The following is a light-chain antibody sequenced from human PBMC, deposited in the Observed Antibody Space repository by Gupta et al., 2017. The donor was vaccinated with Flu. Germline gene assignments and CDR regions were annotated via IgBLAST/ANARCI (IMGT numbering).Light chain of an antibody. CDR3: QQAT. CDR2: KSS. CDR1: PSLSTW. V-gene: IGKV1-5*03. Sequence: DRQMTQSPSTLSASIGDTVTITCRASPSLSTWVAWYQQKPGKAPKLLIYKSSILESGVPSRFSGRGSGTEFTLTISSLQPDDFVTYYCQQATFGQGTKVEIK. J-gene: IGKJ1*01.